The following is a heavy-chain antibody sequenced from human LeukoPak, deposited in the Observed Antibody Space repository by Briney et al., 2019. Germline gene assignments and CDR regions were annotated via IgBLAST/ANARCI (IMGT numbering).Heavy chain of an antibody. CDR1: GGSIRSSYYY. J-gene: IGHJ4*02. CDR2: IYDSGST. V-gene: IGHV4-39*07. Sequence: PSETLSLTCTVSGGSIRSSYYYWGWIRQPPGKGLEWIGSIYDSGSTYYNPSLKSRVTISVDTSKNQFSLKLSSVTAADTAVYYCARGTSGNSRVDWGQGTLVTVSS. CDR3: ARGTSGNSRVD. D-gene: IGHD4-23*01.